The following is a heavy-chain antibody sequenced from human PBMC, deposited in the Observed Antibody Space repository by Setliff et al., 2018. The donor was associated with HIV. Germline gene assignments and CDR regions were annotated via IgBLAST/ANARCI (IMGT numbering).Heavy chain of an antibody. J-gene: IGHJ6*03. V-gene: IGHV4-59*01. CDR1: GGSISGYY. CDR3: VRGYRSSTTCYDDYYYMDV. Sequence: PSETLSLTCTVSGGSISGYYWSWIRQPPGKGLEYIGSIFFTGNTIYNPSLKARVTLSVDMSKNQVFLRLSSVTAADTAVYYCVRGYRSSTTCYDDYYYMDVWGKGSTVTVSS. CDR2: IFFTGNT. D-gene: IGHD2-2*01.